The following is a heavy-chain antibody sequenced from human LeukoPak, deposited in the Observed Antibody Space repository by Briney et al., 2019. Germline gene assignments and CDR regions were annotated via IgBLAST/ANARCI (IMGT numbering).Heavy chain of an antibody. CDR2: ISSSGSTI. CDR3: ARAEYDILTGYSDYFDY. V-gene: IGHV3-48*03. CDR1: GFTFSSYE. Sequence: PGGSLRLSCAASGFTFSSYEMNWVRQAPGKGLEWVSYISSSGSTIYYADSVKGRFIISRDNSKNTLYLQMNSLRAEDTAVYYCARAEYDILTGYSDYFDYWGQGTLVTVSS. D-gene: IGHD3-9*01. J-gene: IGHJ4*02.